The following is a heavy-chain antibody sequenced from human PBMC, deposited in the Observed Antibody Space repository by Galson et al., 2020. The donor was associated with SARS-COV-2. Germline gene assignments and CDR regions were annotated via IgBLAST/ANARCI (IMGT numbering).Heavy chain of an antibody. CDR2: IWYDGSNK. D-gene: IGHD6-13*01. V-gene: IGHV3-33*01. CDR3: ARDRADSYSSSWSNNFDY. CDR1: GFTFSSYG. Sequence: GGSLRLSCAASGFTFSSYGMHWVRQAPGKGLEWVAVIWYDGSNKYYADSVKGRFTISRDNSKNTLYLQMNSLRAEDTAVYYCARDRADSYSSSWSNNFDYWGQGTLVTVSS. J-gene: IGHJ4*02.